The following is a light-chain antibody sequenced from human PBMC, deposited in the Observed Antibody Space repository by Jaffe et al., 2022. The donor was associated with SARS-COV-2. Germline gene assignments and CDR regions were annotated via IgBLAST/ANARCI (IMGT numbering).Light chain of an antibody. Sequence: QSALTQPASVSGSPGQSITISCTGTSSDVGGYNYVSWYQQYPGKAPKLMIYDVSNRPSGVSNRFSGSKSGNTASLTISGLQAEDEADYYCNSYTSTSTLVFGIGTKVTVL. CDR3: NSYTSTSTLV. V-gene: IGLV2-14*01. CDR2: DVS. CDR1: SSDVGGYNY. J-gene: IGLJ1*01.